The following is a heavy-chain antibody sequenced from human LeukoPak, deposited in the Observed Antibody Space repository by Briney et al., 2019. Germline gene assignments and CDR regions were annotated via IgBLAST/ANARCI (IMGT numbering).Heavy chain of an antibody. CDR3: AKLPPYCSGGSCYFYGGMDV. J-gene: IGHJ6*02. CDR1: GFTFSSYA. D-gene: IGHD2-15*01. V-gene: IGHV3-23*01. CDR2: ISGSGGST. Sequence: TGGSLRLSCAASGFTFSSYAMSWVRQAPGKRLEWVSAISGSGGSTYYADSVKGRFTISRDNSKNTLYLQMNSLRAEDTAVYYCAKLPPYCSGGSCYFYGGMDVWGQGTTVTVSS.